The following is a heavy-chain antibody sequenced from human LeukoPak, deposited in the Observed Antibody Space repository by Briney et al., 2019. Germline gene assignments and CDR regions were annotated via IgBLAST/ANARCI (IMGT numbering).Heavy chain of an antibody. CDR1: GFTFSSYA. CDR2: ISGSGGSR. J-gene: IGHJ4*02. D-gene: IGHD2-2*01. Sequence: GGSLRLSCAASGFTFSSYAMSWVRQAPGKGLEWGSAISGSGGSRYYADSVKGRLTISRDNSKNTLYLQMNSLTAEDTAVYYCAKESADGIVVVPAATFDYWGQGTLVTVSS. V-gene: IGHV3-23*01. CDR3: AKESADGIVVVPAATFDY.